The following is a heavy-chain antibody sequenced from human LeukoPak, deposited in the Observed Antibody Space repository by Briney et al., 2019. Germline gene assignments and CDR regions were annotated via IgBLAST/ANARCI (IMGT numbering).Heavy chain of an antibody. CDR1: GFTFSSYS. D-gene: IGHD3-22*01. J-gene: IGHJ5*02. Sequence: PGGSLRLSCAASGFTFSSYSMNWVRQAPGKGLEWVGRIKSKTDGGTTDYAAPVKGRFTISRDDSKNTLYLQMNSLKTEDTAVYYCLLATMIVVDYWFDPWGQGTLVTVSS. V-gene: IGHV3-15*01. CDR3: LLATMIVVDYWFDP. CDR2: IKSKTDGGTT.